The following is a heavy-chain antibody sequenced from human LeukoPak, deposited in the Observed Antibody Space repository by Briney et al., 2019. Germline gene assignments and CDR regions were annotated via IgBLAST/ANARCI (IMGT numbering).Heavy chain of an antibody. CDR1: VYTFTGYY. Sequence: ASVKVSCKASVYTFTGYYMHWVRQAPGQGLEWMGWINPNSGGTIYAQKFQGRVTMTEDTSTDTAYMELSSLRSEDTAVYYCATRGVTMVRGVIMSYYFDYWGQGTLVTVSS. J-gene: IGHJ4*02. V-gene: IGHV1-2*02. D-gene: IGHD3-10*01. CDR3: ATRGVTMVRGVIMSYYFDY. CDR2: INPNSGGT.